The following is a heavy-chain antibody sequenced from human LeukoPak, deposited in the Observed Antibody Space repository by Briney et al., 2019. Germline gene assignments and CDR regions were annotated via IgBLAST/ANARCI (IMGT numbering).Heavy chain of an antibody. V-gene: IGHV3-30*18. D-gene: IGHD1-7*01. J-gene: IGHJ4*02. CDR1: GFTFGLHG. Sequence: GGSLRLSCVASGFTFGLHGMHWVRQAPGKGLEWVALMSYDGSVKDYGDSVKGRFTVSRDNSKNTLSLQMNSLRAEDTAVYYCAKDERNWNYNLASQTYDWGQGTLVTASS. CDR3: AKDERNWNYNLASQTYD. CDR2: MSYDGSVK.